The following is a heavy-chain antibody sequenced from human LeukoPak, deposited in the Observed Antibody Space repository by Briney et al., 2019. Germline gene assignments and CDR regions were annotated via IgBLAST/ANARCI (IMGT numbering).Heavy chain of an antibody. CDR3: ARYVPLRKGSGIDY. J-gene: IGHJ4*02. Sequence: SETLSLTCAVYGGSFSGYYWSWIRQPPGKGLEWIGEINHSGSTNYNPSLKSRVTISVDTSKNQFSLKLSSVTAADTAVYYCARYVPLRKGSGIDYWGQGTLVTVSS. CDR1: GGSFSGYY. D-gene: IGHD3-10*01. CDR2: INHSGST. V-gene: IGHV4-34*01.